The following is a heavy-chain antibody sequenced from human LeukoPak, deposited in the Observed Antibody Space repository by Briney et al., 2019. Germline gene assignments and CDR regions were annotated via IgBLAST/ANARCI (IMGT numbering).Heavy chain of an antibody. D-gene: IGHD1-1*01. J-gene: IGHJ4*02. Sequence: SETLSLTCTVSGGSISSYYWSWIRQPPGKGLEWIGYIYYSGSTNYNPSLKSRVTISVDTSKNQFSPKLSSVTAADTAVYYCARGGYGYYFDYWGQGTLVTVSS. CDR1: GGSISSYY. V-gene: IGHV4-59*01. CDR3: ARGGYGYYFDY. CDR2: IYYSGST.